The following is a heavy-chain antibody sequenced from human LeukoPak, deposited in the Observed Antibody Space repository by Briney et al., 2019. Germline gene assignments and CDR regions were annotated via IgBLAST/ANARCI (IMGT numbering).Heavy chain of an antibody. V-gene: IGHV3-23*01. Sequence: PGRSLRLSCAASGFTFSSYAMSRVRQAPGKGLEWVSAISGSGGSTYYADSVKGRFTISRDNSKNTLYLQMNSLRAEDTAVYYCAKGALYYDILTGYLFDYYYYGMDVWGQGTTVTVSS. J-gene: IGHJ6*02. CDR1: GFTFSSYA. CDR2: ISGSGGST. CDR3: AKGALYYDILTGYLFDYYYYGMDV. D-gene: IGHD3-9*01.